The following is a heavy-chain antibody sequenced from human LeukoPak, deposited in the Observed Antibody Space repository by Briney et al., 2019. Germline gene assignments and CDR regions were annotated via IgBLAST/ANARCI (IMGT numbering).Heavy chain of an antibody. V-gene: IGHV1-46*01. CDR3: AKDFYDYGDFGPSGDY. D-gene: IGHD4-17*01. CDR2: INPSGGST. J-gene: IGHJ4*02. Sequence: ASVKVSCKASGYTFTSYYMHWVRQAPGQGLEWMGIINPSGGSTSYAQKFQGRVTMTRDTSTSTVYMELSSLRSEDTAVYYCAKDFYDYGDFGPSGDYWGQGTLVIVSS. CDR1: GYTFTSYY.